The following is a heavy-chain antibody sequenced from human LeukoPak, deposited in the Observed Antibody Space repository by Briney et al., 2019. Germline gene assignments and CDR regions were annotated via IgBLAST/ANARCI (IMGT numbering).Heavy chain of an antibody. CDR3: ARDSDYDYDQVWGSYFVDY. V-gene: IGHV3-33*01. CDR1: GVIFSSHG. Sequence: GGSLRLSCAASGVIFSSHGMHWVRQAPGKGLEWVAVIWKDGSNKYYGDSVKGRFTISRDNSKNTLYLQMNRLRAEDTAVYYCARDSDYDYDQVWGSYFVDYWGQGSLVTVSS. J-gene: IGHJ4*02. CDR2: IWKDGSNK. D-gene: IGHD3-16*01.